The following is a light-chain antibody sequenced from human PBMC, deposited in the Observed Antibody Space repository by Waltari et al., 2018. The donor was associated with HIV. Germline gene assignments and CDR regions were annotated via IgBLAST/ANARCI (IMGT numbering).Light chain of an antibody. Sequence: QSALTQPPSASGSLGQSVTISCTGTSSDLGGFNYVSWYQQHPGKAPKLMIYEVNRRPSGVPDRFSGSKSGYTASLTVSGLQAEDEADYYCSSYAGSNNYVFGT. J-gene: IGLJ1*01. V-gene: IGLV2-8*01. CDR2: EVN. CDR1: SSDLGGFNY. CDR3: SSYAGSNNYV.